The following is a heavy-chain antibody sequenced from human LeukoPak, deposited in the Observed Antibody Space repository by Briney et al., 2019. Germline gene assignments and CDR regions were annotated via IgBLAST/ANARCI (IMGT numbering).Heavy chain of an antibody. CDR1: GGSFSGYY. CDR3: ARGDTAMVWDY. D-gene: IGHD5-18*01. CDR2: INHSGST. V-gene: IGHV4-34*01. Sequence: PSETLSLTCAVYGGSFSGYYWSWIRQPPGKGLEWIGEINHSGSTNYNPSLKSRVTISVDTSKNQFSLKLSSVTAADTAVYYCARGDTAMVWDYWGQGTLVTVSS. J-gene: IGHJ4*02.